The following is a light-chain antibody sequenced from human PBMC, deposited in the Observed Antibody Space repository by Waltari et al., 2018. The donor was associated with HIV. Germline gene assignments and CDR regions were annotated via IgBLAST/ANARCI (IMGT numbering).Light chain of an antibody. CDR3: QSYDSSLGGFYV. CDR1: TPNIEARYD. CDR2: YNI. J-gene: IGLJ1*01. V-gene: IGLV1-40*01. Sequence: QSVLTQPPSVSGATGQRVTISCTGSTPNIEARYDIRWYQQLPRPAPELLYFYNINRPSGVPDRFSGSKFATSASLAITGLQAEDEADYYCQSYDSSLGGFYVFGTGTKVTVL.